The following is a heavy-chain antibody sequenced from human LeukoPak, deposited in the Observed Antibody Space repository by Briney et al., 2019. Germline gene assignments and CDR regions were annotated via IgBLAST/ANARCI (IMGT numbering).Heavy chain of an antibody. V-gene: IGHV5-51*01. CDR2: IYPGDSDT. CDR1: GYSFTSYW. CDR3: ARYIAAAGTFFDY. J-gene: IGHJ4*02. D-gene: IGHD6-13*01. Sequence: GESLKISCKGSGYSFTSYWIGWVRQMPGKGLEWMGIIYPGDSDTRYSPSFQGQVTISADKSISTAYLQWSSLKALDTAMYYCARYIAAAGTFFDYWGQGTLVTVSS.